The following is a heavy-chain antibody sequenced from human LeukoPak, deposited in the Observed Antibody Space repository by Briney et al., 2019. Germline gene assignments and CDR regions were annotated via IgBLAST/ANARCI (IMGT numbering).Heavy chain of an antibody. V-gene: IGHV4-59*08. CDR3: ARQYCSGATCYDDAFDI. CDR2: MFYSGCN. D-gene: IGHD2-15*01. J-gene: IGHJ3*02. Sequence: SETLSLPCTVSGGSISSYYWSWLRQPPGKGLEWIGYMFYSGCNNYNPSLERRVNISVDTYKNQFSLKLSSVTAADTAVYYCARQYCSGATCYDDAFDIWGQGTMVTVSS. CDR1: GGSISSYY.